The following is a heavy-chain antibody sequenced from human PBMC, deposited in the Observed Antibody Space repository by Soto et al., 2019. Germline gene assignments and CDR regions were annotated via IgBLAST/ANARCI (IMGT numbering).Heavy chain of an antibody. D-gene: IGHD2-15*01. J-gene: IGHJ4*02. CDR3: ARDIAFDIDY. V-gene: IGHV1-18*01. Sequence: QVHLLQSGAEVQKPGASVKVSCKTSGYTFNDFGITWVRQAPGLGLEWLGWIYSKAGKMNFAPKFQNRVIMTTDTSTSTAFMELTSTTFVASAIYFCARDIAFDIDYWGQGTLVTVS. CDR1: GYTFNDFG. CDR2: IYSKAGKM.